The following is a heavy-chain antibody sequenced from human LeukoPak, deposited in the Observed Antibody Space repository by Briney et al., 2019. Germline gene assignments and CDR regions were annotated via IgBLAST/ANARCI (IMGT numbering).Heavy chain of an antibody. CDR3: ARSFHGDPFDY. Sequence: PGGSLRLSCAASGFTFSRYWMSWVRQAPGKRLEWVANIKEDGSEKYYVDPVKGRFTISRDNAKNSLYLQMNSLRAEDTAVYYCARSFHGDPFDYWGQGTLVTVSS. CDR1: GFTFSRYW. V-gene: IGHV3-7*03. J-gene: IGHJ4*02. D-gene: IGHD4-17*01. CDR2: IKEDGSEK.